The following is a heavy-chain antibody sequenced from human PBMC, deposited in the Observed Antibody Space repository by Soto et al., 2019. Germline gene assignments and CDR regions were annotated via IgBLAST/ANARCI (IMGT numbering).Heavy chain of an antibody. CDR3: AGLGGLVGSDVYYYYGMDV. CDR1: GFTFSSYG. CDR2: IWYDGSNK. Sequence: GGSLRLSCAASGFTFSSYGMHWVRQAPGKGLEWVAVIWYDGSNKYYADSVKGRFTISRDNSKNTLYLQINSLRAEDTAVYYCAGLGGLVGSDVYYYYGMDVWGQGTTVTVSS. D-gene: IGHD2-15*01. J-gene: IGHJ6*02. V-gene: IGHV3-33*01.